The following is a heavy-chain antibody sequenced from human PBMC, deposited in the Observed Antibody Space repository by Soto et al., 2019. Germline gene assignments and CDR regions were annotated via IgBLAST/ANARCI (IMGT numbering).Heavy chain of an antibody. J-gene: IGHJ6*03. V-gene: IGHV4-31*03. D-gene: IGHD2-2*01. CDR2: IYYSGST. CDR3: ARSDLPIVVVPAAIHYKYYYYMDV. CDR1: GGSISSGGYY. Sequence: SETLSLTCTVSGGSISSGGYYWSWIRQHPGKGLEWIGYIYYSGSTYYNPSLKSRVTISVDTSKNQFSLKLSSVTAADTAVYYCARSDLPIVVVPAAIHYKYYYYMDVWGKGTTVTVSS.